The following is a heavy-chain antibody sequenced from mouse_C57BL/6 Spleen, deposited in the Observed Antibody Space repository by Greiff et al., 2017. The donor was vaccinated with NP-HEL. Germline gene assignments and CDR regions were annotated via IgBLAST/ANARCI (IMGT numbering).Heavy chain of an antibody. CDR1: GYSFTSYY. Sequence: QVQLKESGPELVKPGASVKISCKASGYSFTSYYIHWVKQRPGQGLEWIGWIYPGSGNTKYNEKFKGKATLTADTSSSTAYMQLSSLTSEDSAVYYCAKSTTVVSYFDYWGQGTTLTVSS. J-gene: IGHJ2*01. CDR2: IYPGSGNT. V-gene: IGHV1-66*01. CDR3: AKSTTVVSYFDY. D-gene: IGHD1-1*01.